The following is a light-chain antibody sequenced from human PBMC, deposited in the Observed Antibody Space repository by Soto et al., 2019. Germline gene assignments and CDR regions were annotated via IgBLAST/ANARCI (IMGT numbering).Light chain of an antibody. J-gene: IGKJ5*01. CDR1: QSVSSGY. V-gene: IGKV3-20*01. CDR2: GAS. Sequence: EIVLTQSPGTLSLSPGERVTLSCRASQSVSSGYLAWYQQKPGQAPRLLIFGASSRATGIPDRFSGSGSGTDFTLTISRLEPEDFAVYYFQQYGSSPTFGQGTRLEIK. CDR3: QQYGSSPT.